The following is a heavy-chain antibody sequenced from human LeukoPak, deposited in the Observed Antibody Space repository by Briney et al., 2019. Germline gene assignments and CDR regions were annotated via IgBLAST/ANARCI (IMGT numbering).Heavy chain of an antibody. V-gene: IGHV4-59*01. CDR2: IYYSGRT. CDR1: GGSISSYY. CDR3: ARVVSGYDPRADY. D-gene: IGHD5-12*01. J-gene: IGHJ4*02. Sequence: PSETLSLTCTVSGGSISSYYWSWIRQPPGKGLEWMGYIYYSGRTNYTPSLKSRVTISVDTSKNQFSLKLSSVTAADTAVYYCARVVSGYDPRADYWGQGTLVTVSS.